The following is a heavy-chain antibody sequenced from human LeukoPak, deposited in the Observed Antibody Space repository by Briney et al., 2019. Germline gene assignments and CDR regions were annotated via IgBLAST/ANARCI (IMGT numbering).Heavy chain of an antibody. CDR2: ISSSSSYI. CDR1: GFTFSSYS. D-gene: IGHD5-18*01. J-gene: IGHJ4*02. Sequence: GGSLRLSCAASGFTFSSYSMNWVRQAPGKGLEWVSSISSSSSYIYYADSVKGRFTISRDNAKNSLYLQMNSLRAEDTAVYYCAKEGGDTAMGSHFFDYWGQGTLVTVSS. V-gene: IGHV3-21*01. CDR3: AKEGGDTAMGSHFFDY.